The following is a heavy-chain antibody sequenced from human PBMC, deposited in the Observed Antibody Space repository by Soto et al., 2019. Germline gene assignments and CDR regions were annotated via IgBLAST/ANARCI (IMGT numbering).Heavy chain of an antibody. CDR1: GYTFTGYY. V-gene: IGHV1-2*04. D-gene: IGHD2-15*01. CDR2: INPNSGGT. Sequence: ASVKVSCKASGYTFTGYYMHWVRQAPGQGLEWMGWINPNSGGTNYAQKFQGWVTMTRDTSISTAYMELGRLGSDDTAVYYCARAYCSGGSCPLPLDYWGQGTLVTVSS. CDR3: ARAYCSGGSCPLPLDY. J-gene: IGHJ4*02.